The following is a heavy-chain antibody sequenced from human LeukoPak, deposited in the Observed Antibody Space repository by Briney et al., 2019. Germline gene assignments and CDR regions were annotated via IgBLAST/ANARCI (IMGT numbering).Heavy chain of an antibody. D-gene: IGHD3-22*01. V-gene: IGHV1-69*13. CDR2: IIPIFGTA. Sequence: SVKVSCKASGYTFTGYYMHWVRQAPGQGLEWMGGIIPIFGTANYAQKFQGRVTITADESTSKAYMELSSLRSEDTAVYYCARGAMIVVVITNDAFDIWGQGTMVTVSS. CDR1: GYTFTGYY. CDR3: ARGAMIVVVITNDAFDI. J-gene: IGHJ3*02.